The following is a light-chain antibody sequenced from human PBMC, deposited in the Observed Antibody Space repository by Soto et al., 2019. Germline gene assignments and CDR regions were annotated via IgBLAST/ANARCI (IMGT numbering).Light chain of an antibody. CDR1: QSVSSN. CDR3: QQYNNWPPWT. Sequence: LSFRSIQSVSSNYLAWYQQKPGRAPRLLIYGASSRDTGIPARFSGSGSGTEFTLTISSLQSEDFAVYYCQQYNNWPPWTFGQGSKVDIK. CDR2: GAS. V-gene: IGKV3D-15*01. J-gene: IGKJ1*01.